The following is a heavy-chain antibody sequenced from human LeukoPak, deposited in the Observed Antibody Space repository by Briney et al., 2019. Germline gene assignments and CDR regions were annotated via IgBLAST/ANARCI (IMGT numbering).Heavy chain of an antibody. Sequence: PSETLSLTCAVYGGSFSGYYWSWIRQPPGKGLEWIGEINHSGSTNYNPSLKSRVTISVDTSKNQFSLKLSSATAADTAVYYCARAHRAARGYVFWAALDYWGQGTLVTVSS. CDR2: INHSGST. CDR1: GGSFSGYY. V-gene: IGHV4-34*01. D-gene: IGHD6-6*01. J-gene: IGHJ4*02. CDR3: ARAHRAARGYVFWAALDY.